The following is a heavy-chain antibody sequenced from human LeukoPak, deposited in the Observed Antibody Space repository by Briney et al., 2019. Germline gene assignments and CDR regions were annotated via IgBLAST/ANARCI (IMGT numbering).Heavy chain of an antibody. Sequence: SETLSLTCAVYGGSFSGYYWSWIRQPPGKGLEWIGEINHSGSTNYNPSLKSRVTISVDTSKNQFSLKLSFVTAADTAVYYFASTRYLYGKIDYWGQGTLVTVSS. D-gene: IGHD4-17*01. V-gene: IGHV4-34*01. CDR1: GGSFSGYY. CDR2: INHSGST. CDR3: ASTRYLYGKIDY. J-gene: IGHJ4*02.